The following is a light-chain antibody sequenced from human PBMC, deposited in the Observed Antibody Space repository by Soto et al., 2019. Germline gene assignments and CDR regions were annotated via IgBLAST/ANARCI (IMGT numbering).Light chain of an antibody. CDR3: QQLNSYTPWT. CDR1: QDISSY. J-gene: IGKJ1*01. V-gene: IGKV1-9*01. Sequence: DVQLTQSPSFLSASVGDRLTITCRASQDISSYLAWYQQKPGKAPKLLIHSASTLHSGVPLRFSGSGSGTEFTLTISGLQPEDFATYYCQQLNSYTPWTFGQGTKVDIK. CDR2: SAS.